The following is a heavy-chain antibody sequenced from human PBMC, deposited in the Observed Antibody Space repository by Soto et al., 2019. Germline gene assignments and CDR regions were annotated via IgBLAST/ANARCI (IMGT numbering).Heavy chain of an antibody. CDR3: AREGGTDHSYDSSGYYYFDY. CDR2: IYYSGST. D-gene: IGHD3-22*01. Sequence: SETLSLTCTVSGGYISSGGYYWSWIRQHPGKGLEWIGYIYYSGSTYYNPSLKSRVTISVDTSKNQFSLKLSSVTAADTAVYYCAREGGTDHSYDSSGYYYFDYWGQGTLVTVSS. J-gene: IGHJ4*02. CDR1: GGYISSGGYY. V-gene: IGHV4-31*03.